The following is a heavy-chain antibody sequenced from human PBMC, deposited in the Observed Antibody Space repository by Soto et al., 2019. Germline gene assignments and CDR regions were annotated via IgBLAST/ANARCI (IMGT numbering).Heavy chain of an antibody. CDR2: IRAYNGNK. V-gene: IGHV1-18*04. CDR3: ARTGGGMAARPLEY. D-gene: IGHD6-6*01. J-gene: IGHJ4*02. CDR1: GYMFTTYG. Sequence: QVQLVQSGGEVKKPGASLEVSCRTSGYMFTTYGISWVRQAPGQGLEWMAWIRAYNGNKKYAQKFQGRVTMTTDTSTSTGSMELRNLTFDDTGTDFCARTGGGMAARPLEYWGQGTMVTVSS.